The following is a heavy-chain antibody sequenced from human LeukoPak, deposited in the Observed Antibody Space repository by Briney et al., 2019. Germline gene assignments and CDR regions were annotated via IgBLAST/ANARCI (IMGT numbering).Heavy chain of an antibody. J-gene: IGHJ4*02. D-gene: IGHD2-15*01. V-gene: IGHV1-2*04. CDR1: GYTFTGYY. CDR2: INPTCGGR. CDR3: ARDSECSGGSCYSGGFDY. Sequence: AAVKVSCKASGYTFTGYYMHWVRQAPGQGLEWMGWINPTCGGRNYEQTFQGWVTMTRDTYISTAYMELSRLRSDDTAMYYCARDSECSGGSCYSGGFDYWGQGTLVTVSS.